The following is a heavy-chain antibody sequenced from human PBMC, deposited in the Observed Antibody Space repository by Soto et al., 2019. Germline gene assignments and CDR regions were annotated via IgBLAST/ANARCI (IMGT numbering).Heavy chain of an antibody. CDR3: ARDRVESGYPEYFQH. D-gene: IGHD3-22*01. CDR2: IYSGGST. V-gene: IGHV3-53*01. CDR1: GFTVSSNY. Sequence: EVQLVESGGGLIQPGGSLRLSCAASGFTVSSNYMSWARQAPGKGLEWVSVIYSGGSTYYADSVKGRFTISRDNSKNTLYLQMNSLRAEDTAVYYCARDRVESGYPEYFQHWGQGTRVTVSS. J-gene: IGHJ1*01.